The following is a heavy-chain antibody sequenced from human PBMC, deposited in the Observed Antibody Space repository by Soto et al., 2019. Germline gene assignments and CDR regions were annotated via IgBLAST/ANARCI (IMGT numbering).Heavy chain of an antibody. CDR3: ARRKSGSSWFSAGNYFDY. D-gene: IGHD6-13*01. CDR1: GYTFTSYG. Sequence: QVQLVQSGAEVKKPGASVKVSCKASGYTFTSYGISWVRQAPGQGLEWMGWISAYNGNTNYAQKFQGRVTMTTDTSTSTAYMELRGLRSDDTAVYYCARRKSGSSWFSAGNYFDYWGQGTLVTVSS. CDR2: ISAYNGNT. J-gene: IGHJ4*02. V-gene: IGHV1-18*01.